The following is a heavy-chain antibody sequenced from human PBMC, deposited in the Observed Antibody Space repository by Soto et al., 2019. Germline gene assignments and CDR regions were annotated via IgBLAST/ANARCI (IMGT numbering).Heavy chain of an antibody. CDR1: GFAFSNYA. D-gene: IGHD6-13*01. Sequence: GGSLRLSCAASGFAFSNYAMSWVRQAPGKGLEWVSVISAGGAATHYADSVKGRFTISRDNSKDTLYLQLNNLTVEDTALYYCPKGGSSSWSPFDFWGQGVLVTVS. CDR3: PKGGSSSWSPFDF. V-gene: IGHV3-23*01. J-gene: IGHJ4*02. CDR2: ISAGGAAT.